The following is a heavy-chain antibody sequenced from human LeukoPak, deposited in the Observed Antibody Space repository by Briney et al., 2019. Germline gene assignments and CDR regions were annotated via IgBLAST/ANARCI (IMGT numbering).Heavy chain of an antibody. D-gene: IGHD6-13*01. V-gene: IGHV4-34*01. CDR2: INHSGST. CDR3: ARRAAAAGIGL. CDR1: GGSFSGYY. J-gene: IGHJ4*02. Sequence: NPSETLSLTCAVYGGSFSGYYWSWIRQPPGKGLEWIGEINHSGSTNYNPSLKSRVTISVDTSKNQFSLKLSSVTAADTAVYYCARRAAAAGIGLWGQGTLVTVSS.